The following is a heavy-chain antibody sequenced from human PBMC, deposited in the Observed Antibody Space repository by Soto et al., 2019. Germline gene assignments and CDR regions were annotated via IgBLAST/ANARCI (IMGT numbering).Heavy chain of an antibody. Sequence: QVQLVQSGPDLKRPGASMKVSCKASGYTFTSYGISWVRQAPGQGLEWMAWISPLKGRTQYSQKAQGRVTLSTDTSLNTAHMEMTTLRVDDTAGYYCAMDYGDRPEYFKHWGQGTLVTVS. V-gene: IGHV1-18*04. J-gene: IGHJ1*01. CDR1: GYTFTSYG. CDR3: AMDYGDRPEYFKH. CDR2: ISPLKGRT. D-gene: IGHD4-17*01.